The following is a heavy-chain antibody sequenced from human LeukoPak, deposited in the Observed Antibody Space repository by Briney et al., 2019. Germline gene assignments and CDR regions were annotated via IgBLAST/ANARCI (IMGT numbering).Heavy chain of an antibody. CDR1: GGSISSYY. CDR3: ARHVRIWAVRGVIMNSGWFDP. J-gene: IGHJ5*02. V-gene: IGHV4-34*01. Sequence: SETLSLTCTVSGGSISSYYWSWIRQPPGKGLEWIGEINHSGSTNYNPSLKSRVTISVDTSKNQFSLKLSSVTAADTAVYYCARHVRIWAVRGVIMNSGWFDPWGQGTLVTVSS. CDR2: INHSGST. D-gene: IGHD3-10*01.